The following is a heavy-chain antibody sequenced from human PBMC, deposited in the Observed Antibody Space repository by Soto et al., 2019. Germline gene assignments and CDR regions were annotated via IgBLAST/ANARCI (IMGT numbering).Heavy chain of an antibody. J-gene: IGHJ4*02. CDR1: GGTFNTYA. Sequence: QVQLVQSGAEMKKPGSSVKVSCQSSGGTFNTYAMNWVRQAPGQGPGWMGDISPMFGAANYAPKFEGRVTITADESTGTSYMQLSSLTSEDPALYFCAREVQVHTPAFVYWGQGTLVTVSS. CDR2: ISPMFGAA. CDR3: AREVQVHTPAFVY. D-gene: IGHD3-10*01. V-gene: IGHV1-69*19.